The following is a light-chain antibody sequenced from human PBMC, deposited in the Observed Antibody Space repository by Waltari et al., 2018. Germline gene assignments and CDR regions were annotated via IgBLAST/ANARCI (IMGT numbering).Light chain of an antibody. Sequence: EIVMTQSPATLSLSPGESATLSCRASQNVYTNLAWYQQKPGQAPRLLISGASARATGVPWRFRGSASGTEFTLTISSLQSDDFAVYYCQQYNTWPPLTFGGGTRVDIK. V-gene: IGKV3-15*01. CDR2: GAS. CDR1: QNVYTN. J-gene: IGKJ4*01. CDR3: QQYNTWPPLT.